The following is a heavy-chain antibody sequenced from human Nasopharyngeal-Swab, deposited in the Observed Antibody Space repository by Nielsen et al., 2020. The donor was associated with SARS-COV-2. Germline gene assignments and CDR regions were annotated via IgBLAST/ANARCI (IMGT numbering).Heavy chain of an antibody. J-gene: IGHJ5*02. Sequence: SETLSLTCTVSGGSMTSYFWSWIRQPPGKGLEWIGYIYYSGSTNYNPSLKSRVTISVDTSKNQFSLKLSSVTAADTAVYYCARGHVLRFLEWLGAARFDPWGQGTLVTVSS. CDR1: GGSMTSYF. D-gene: IGHD3-3*01. V-gene: IGHV4-59*01. CDR3: ARGHVLRFLEWLGAARFDP. CDR2: IYYSGST.